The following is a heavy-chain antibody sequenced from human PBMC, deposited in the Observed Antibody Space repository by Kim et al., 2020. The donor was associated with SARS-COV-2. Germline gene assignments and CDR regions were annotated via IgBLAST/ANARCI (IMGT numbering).Heavy chain of an antibody. V-gene: IGHV3-48*02. Sequence: GGSLRLSCAASGFIFSSYSMNWVRQAPGKGLEWVSYISSSSSTIYYADSVKGRFTISRDNAKNSLYLQMNSLRDEDTAVYYCASQLGDSFHYYYYGMDVWGQGTTVTVSS. CDR3: ASQLGDSFHYYYYGMDV. D-gene: IGHD5-18*01. CDR1: GFIFSSYS. J-gene: IGHJ6*02. CDR2: ISSSSSTI.